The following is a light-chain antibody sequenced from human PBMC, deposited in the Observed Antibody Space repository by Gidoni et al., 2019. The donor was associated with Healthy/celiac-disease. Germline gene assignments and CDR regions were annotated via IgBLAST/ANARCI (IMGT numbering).Light chain of an antibody. Sequence: QSALTQPRSVSGSPGQSVTISCTGTSCYVGGYNYVSWYQQHTGKAPKLMIYDVSKRSSGVPARFSGSKSGNTASLTISGLQAEDEADYYCSSYAGSYTFGVVFGGGTKLTVL. V-gene: IGLV2-11*01. CDR1: SCYVGGYNY. CDR2: DVS. CDR3: SSYAGSYTFGVV. J-gene: IGLJ2*01.